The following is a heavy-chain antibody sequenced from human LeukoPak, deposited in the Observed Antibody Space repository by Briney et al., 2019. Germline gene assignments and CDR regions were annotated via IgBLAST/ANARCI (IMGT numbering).Heavy chain of an antibody. CDR3: AKTSYGGYSDS. CDR1: GFTFSSYA. Sequence: GGSLRLSCAASGFTFSSYAMTWVRQAPGKGLEWVSGISVAAGSTYYADSVKGRFTIFRDNSKNTLYLQMNSLRAEDTAVYYCAKTSYGGYSDSWGQGTLVTVSS. D-gene: IGHD5-12*01. J-gene: IGHJ4*02. V-gene: IGHV3-23*01. CDR2: ISVAAGST.